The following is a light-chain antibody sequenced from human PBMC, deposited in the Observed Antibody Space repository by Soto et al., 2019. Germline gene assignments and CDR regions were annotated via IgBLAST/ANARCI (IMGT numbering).Light chain of an antibody. CDR1: QSVSSN. CDR3: QQCYSPLT. V-gene: IGKV3-15*01. Sequence: EIVMTQSPASLSVSPGERATLSCRASQSVSSNLAWYQQKPGQAPRLLIYGASTRATGIPARFSGSGSGTDFTLTINRLEPEDFAVYYCQQCYSPLTFGGGTKVDI. CDR2: GAS. J-gene: IGKJ4*01.